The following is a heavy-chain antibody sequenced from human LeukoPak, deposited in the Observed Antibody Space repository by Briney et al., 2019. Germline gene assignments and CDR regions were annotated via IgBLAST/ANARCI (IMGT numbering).Heavy chain of an antibody. CDR2: IRYDGSNK. D-gene: IGHD1-7*01. CDR1: GFTFSSYG. V-gene: IGHV3-30*02. Sequence: PGGSLRLSCAASGFTFSSYGMHWVRQAPGKGLEWVAFIRYDGSNKYYADSVKGRFTISRDNSKNTLYLQMNSLRAEDTAVYYCAKTVGGRPRTGTIDYWGQGTLVTVSS. CDR3: AKTVGGRPRTGTIDY. J-gene: IGHJ4*02.